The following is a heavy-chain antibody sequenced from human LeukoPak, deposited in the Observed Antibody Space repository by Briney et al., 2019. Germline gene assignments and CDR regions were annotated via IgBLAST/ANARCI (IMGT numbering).Heavy chain of an antibody. CDR2: TYYRSKWYN. D-gene: IGHD1-26*01. J-gene: IGHJ6*02. Sequence: SQTLSLTCAISGDSVSSNSAAWNWIRQSPSRGLEWLGRTYYRSKWYNDYAVSVKSRITINPDTSKNQFSLQLNSVTPEDTAVYYCATYSGSQVTYYYYGMDVWGQGTTVTVSS. CDR1: GDSVSSNSAA. V-gene: IGHV6-1*01. CDR3: ATYSGSQVTYYYYGMDV.